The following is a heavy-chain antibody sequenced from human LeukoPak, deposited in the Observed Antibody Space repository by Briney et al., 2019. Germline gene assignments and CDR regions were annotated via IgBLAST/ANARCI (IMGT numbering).Heavy chain of an antibody. D-gene: IGHD3-16*01. Sequence: GGSLRLSWAASGFTFSSYWISWVRQAPGKGLEWVANIKQDGSEKYYVDSVKGRFTISRDNAKNSLYLQMNSLRAEDTAVYYCARELRYAVDYWGQGTLVTVSS. CDR2: IKQDGSEK. J-gene: IGHJ4*02. V-gene: IGHV3-7*01. CDR3: ARELRYAVDY. CDR1: GFTFSSYW.